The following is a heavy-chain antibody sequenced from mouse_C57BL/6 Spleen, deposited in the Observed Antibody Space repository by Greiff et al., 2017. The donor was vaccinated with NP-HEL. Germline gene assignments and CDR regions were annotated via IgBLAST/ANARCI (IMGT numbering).Heavy chain of an antibody. Sequence: EVKVVESGPGLAKPSQTLSLTCSVTGYSITSDYWNWIRKFPGNKLEYMGYISYSGSTYYNPSLKSRISITRDTSKNQYYLQLNSVTTEDTATYYCARSYYSNQGYFEVWGTGTTVTVSS. CDR1: GYSITSDY. J-gene: IGHJ1*03. CDR3: ARSYYSNQGYFEV. CDR2: ISYSGST. V-gene: IGHV3-8*01. D-gene: IGHD2-5*01.